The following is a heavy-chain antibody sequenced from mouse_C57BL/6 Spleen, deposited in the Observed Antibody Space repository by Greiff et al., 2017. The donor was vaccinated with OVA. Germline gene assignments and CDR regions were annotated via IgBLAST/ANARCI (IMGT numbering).Heavy chain of an antibody. CDR1: GYTFTDYY. V-gene: IGHV1-26*01. Sequence: EVQLQQSGPELVKPGASVKISCKASGYTFTDYYMNWVKQSHGKSLEWIGDINPNNGGTSYNQKFKGKATLTVDKSSSTAYMEHRSLTAEDSAVYYCARSDYDYWGQGTTLTVSS. CDR3: ARSDYDY. CDR2: INPNNGGT. D-gene: IGHD2-4*01. J-gene: IGHJ2*01.